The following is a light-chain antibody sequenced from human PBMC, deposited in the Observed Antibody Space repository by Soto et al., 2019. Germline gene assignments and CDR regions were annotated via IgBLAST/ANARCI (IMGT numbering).Light chain of an antibody. V-gene: IGLV6-57*04. CDR3: HSYDSSAHGV. J-gene: IGLJ3*02. CDR2: QDN. Sequence: NFMLTQPHSVSESPGKTVTISCTRSGGSIATNYVQWYQQRPGSAPTPVIFQDNDRPSGVPDRFSGSIDSSSNSASLTISGLRTEDEADYYCHSYDSSAHGVFGGGTQLTVL. CDR1: GGSIATNY.